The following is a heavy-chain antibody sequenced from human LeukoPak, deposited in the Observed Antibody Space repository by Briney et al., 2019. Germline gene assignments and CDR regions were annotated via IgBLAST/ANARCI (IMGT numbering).Heavy chain of an antibody. CDR3: AGDRMGAASYYYYYMDV. V-gene: IGHV3-53*01. CDR2: IYSGGST. CDR1: GFTVSSNY. Sequence: PGGSLRLSCAASGFTVSSNYMSWVRQAPGKGLEWVSVIYSGGSTYYADSVKGRFTISRDNSKNTLYLQMNSLRAEDTAVYYCAGDRMGAASYYYYYMDVWGKGTTVTVSS. D-gene: IGHD1-26*01. J-gene: IGHJ6*03.